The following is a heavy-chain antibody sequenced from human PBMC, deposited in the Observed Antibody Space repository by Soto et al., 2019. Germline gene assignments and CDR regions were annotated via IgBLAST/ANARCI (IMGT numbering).Heavy chain of an antibody. CDR3: VKDPDYDFWSGYQENWFDP. J-gene: IGHJ5*02. CDR1: GFTFSSYA. V-gene: IGHV3-64D*06. D-gene: IGHD3-3*01. CDR2: ISSNGGST. Sequence: PGGSLRLSCSASGFTFSSYAMHWVRQAPGKGLEYVSAISSNGGSTYYADSVKGRFTISRDNPKNTLYLQMSSLRAEDTAVYYCVKDPDYDFWSGYQENWFDPWGQGXLVTVYS.